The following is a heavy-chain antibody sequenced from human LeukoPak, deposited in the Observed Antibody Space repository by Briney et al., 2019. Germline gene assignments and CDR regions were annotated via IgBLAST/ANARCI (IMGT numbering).Heavy chain of an antibody. Sequence: PGGSLRVSCAASGSTFSSYAMSWVRQAPGKGLEWVSAISGSGGSTYYADSVKGRFTISRDNSKNTLYLQMNSLRAEDTAVYYCAGFSSPGRNWGQGTLVTVSS. D-gene: IGHD6-13*01. CDR1: GSTFSSYA. CDR2: ISGSGGST. V-gene: IGHV3-23*01. J-gene: IGHJ4*02. CDR3: AGFSSPGRN.